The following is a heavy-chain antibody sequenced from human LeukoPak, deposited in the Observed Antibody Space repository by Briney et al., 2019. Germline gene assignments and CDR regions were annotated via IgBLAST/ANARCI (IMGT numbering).Heavy chain of an antibody. CDR3: AGDERLRLGELSWGSPSRRDYYGMDV. D-gene: IGHD3-16*02. V-gene: IGHV3-33*01. Sequence: GGSLRLSCTASGFTFSNYGMHWVRQAPGKGLEWVAIMLYDGSNNYYADSVKGRFTMSRDKSKNTMYLHLNSLRAEDTAVYYCAGDERLRLGELSWGSPSRRDYYGMDVWGQGTTVTVSS. CDR1: GFTFSNYG. J-gene: IGHJ6*02. CDR2: MLYDGSNN.